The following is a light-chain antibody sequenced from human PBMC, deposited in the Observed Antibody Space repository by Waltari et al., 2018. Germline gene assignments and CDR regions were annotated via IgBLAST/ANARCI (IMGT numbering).Light chain of an antibody. Sequence: DIQMTQSPSSLSASVGDSVTITCRASQTISTYLNWYQQTAGKAPKLLIDAASALQSGVPARFRGSGSGTDFTLTITSLQPEDFATYYCHQSHSTPLTFGGGTKVEIK. J-gene: IGKJ4*01. V-gene: IGKV1-39*01. CDR3: HQSHSTPLT. CDR1: QTISTY. CDR2: AAS.